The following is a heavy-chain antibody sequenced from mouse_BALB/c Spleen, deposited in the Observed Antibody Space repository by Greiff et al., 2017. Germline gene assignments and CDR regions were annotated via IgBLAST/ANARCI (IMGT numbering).Heavy chain of an antibody. CDR2: IDPENGDT. CDR1: GFNIKDYY. J-gene: IGHJ2*01. V-gene: IGHV14-4*02. Sequence: EVKLVESGAELVRSGASVKLSCTASGFNIKDYYMHWVKQRPEQGLEWIGWIDPENGDTEYAPKFQGKATMTADTSSNTAYLQLSSLTSEDTAVYYCNAFITTVVDYWGQGTTLTVSS. CDR3: NAFITTVVDY. D-gene: IGHD1-1*01.